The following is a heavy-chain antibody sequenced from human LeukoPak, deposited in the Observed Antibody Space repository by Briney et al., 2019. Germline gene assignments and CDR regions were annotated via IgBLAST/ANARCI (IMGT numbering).Heavy chain of an antibody. Sequence: PSETLSLTCTVSGGSISSYYWSWIRQPPGKGLEWIGYIYYSGSTNYNPSLKSRVTISVDTSKNQFSLKLSSVTAADTAVYYCARLHSSSRYYYMDVWGKGTTVTVSS. CDR2: IYYSGST. V-gene: IGHV4-59*01. CDR1: GGSISSYY. CDR3: ARLHSSSRYYYMDV. J-gene: IGHJ6*03. D-gene: IGHD6-6*01.